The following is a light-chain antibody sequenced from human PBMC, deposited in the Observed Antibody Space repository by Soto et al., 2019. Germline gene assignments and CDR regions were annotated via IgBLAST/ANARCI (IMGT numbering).Light chain of an antibody. V-gene: IGLV2-23*01. Sequence: QSALTQPASVSGSPGPSITISCTGSSSDVGTYDLVSWYQHHPGAAPKLMIYEATRRPAGISNRFSGSKSGNTASLTISGLQAEDEADYYCCSFAGSNSWVFGGGTQLTVL. CDR3: CSFAGSNSWV. CDR1: SSDVGTYDL. CDR2: EAT. J-gene: IGLJ3*02.